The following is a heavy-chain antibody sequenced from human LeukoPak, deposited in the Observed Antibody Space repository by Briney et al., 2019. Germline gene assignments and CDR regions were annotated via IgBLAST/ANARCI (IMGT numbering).Heavy chain of an antibody. CDR3: ARKPPSDAFDI. Sequence: SETLSLTCTVSGGSISSYYWSWIRQPPGKGLEWIGYIHTSGSSNYNPYLKSRVTISVDTSKNQFSLRLSSVTAADPAVYYCARKPPSDAFDIWGQGTMVTVSS. J-gene: IGHJ3*02. CDR2: IHTSGSS. CDR1: GGSISSYY. V-gene: IGHV4-4*09.